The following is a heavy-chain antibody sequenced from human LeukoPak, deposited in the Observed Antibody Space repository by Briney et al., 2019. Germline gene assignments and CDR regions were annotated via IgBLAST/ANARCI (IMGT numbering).Heavy chain of an antibody. J-gene: IGHJ3*02. CDR3: TRVRTGFLITDAFDI. V-gene: IGHV3-74*01. CDR1: GFTFSSYW. D-gene: IGHD3-16*01. CDR2: MNSDGSTT. Sequence: GGSLRLSCAASGFTFSSYWMHWVRQAPGKGLVWVSRMNSDGSTTNYADSVKGRFTISRDNAKNTLYLQMNSLRAEDTAVYYCTRVRTGFLITDAFDIWGQGTMVTVSS.